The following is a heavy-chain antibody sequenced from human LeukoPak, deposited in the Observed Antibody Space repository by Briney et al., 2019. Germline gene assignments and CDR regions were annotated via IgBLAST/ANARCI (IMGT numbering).Heavy chain of an antibody. V-gene: IGHV3-30*01. Sequence: GGSLRLSCAASGFTFSSYAMHWVRQASGKGLEWVAVISYDGSNKYYADSVKGRFTISRDNSKNTLYLQMNSLRAEDTAVYYCAREGSSSWPYYYYYYYMDVWGKGTTVTVSS. J-gene: IGHJ6*03. CDR1: GFTFSSYA. CDR3: AREGSSSWPYYYYYYYMDV. D-gene: IGHD6-13*01. CDR2: ISYDGSNK.